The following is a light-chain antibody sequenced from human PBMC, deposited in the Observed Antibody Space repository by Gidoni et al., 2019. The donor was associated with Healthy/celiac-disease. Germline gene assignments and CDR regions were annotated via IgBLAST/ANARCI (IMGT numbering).Light chain of an antibody. CDR1: QSVLYSSNNKNY. Sequence: DIVMTQSPDSLAVSLGERATIICKYSQSVLYSSNNKNYLAWYQQKPGQPPKLLIYWASTRESGVPGRFSGSGSGTDFTLTISSLQAEDVAVYYCQQYYSTLSYTFGQGTKLEIK. J-gene: IGKJ2*01. CDR2: WAS. CDR3: QQYYSTLSYT. V-gene: IGKV4-1*01.